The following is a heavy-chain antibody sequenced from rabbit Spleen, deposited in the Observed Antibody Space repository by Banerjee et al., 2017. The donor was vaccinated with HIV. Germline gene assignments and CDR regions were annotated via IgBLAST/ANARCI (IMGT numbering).Heavy chain of an antibody. CDR3: ARSWGDNSFYDFNL. CDR1: GLDFSNNFW. V-gene: IGHV1S45*01. D-gene: IGHD8-1*01. CDR2: IDVTKSGGT. Sequence: QEQLEESGGDLVKPGASLTLTCKASGLDFSNNFWLCWVRQAPGKGLEWIACIDVTKSGGTYYATWAKGRFTISKSSSTTVTLQMTSLTAADTATYFCARSWGDNSFYDFNLWGQGTLVTVS. J-gene: IGHJ4*01.